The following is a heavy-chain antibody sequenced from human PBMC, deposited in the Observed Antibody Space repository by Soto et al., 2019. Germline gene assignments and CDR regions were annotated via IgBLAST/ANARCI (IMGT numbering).Heavy chain of an antibody. CDR3: SRVGGLAARTFDY. CDR1: GGSISDFY. J-gene: IGHJ4*02. D-gene: IGHD6-6*01. Sequence: SETLSLTCTVSGGSISDFYWSWIRQPPGKGLEWIGYIYYSGRTNYNPSLKSGVTISVDTSKNQFSLNLRSMSPANTAVYYCSRVGGLAARTFDYWGPGTLVTVSS. CDR2: IYYSGRT. V-gene: IGHV4-59*01.